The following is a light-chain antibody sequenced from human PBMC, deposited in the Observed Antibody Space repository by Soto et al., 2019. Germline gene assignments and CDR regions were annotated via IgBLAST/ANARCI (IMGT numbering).Light chain of an antibody. CDR3: CSSGGSPTYV. J-gene: IGLJ1*01. Sequence: QSALTQPASVSGPPGQSITISCTGTSSDVGGYNYVSWYQQYPGKAPKLMIYEVNKRPSGVSNRFSGSKSGNTASLTISGLKVEDEADYYCCSSGGSPTYVFGTGTKLTVL. CDR2: EVN. CDR1: SSDVGGYNY. V-gene: IGLV2-23*02.